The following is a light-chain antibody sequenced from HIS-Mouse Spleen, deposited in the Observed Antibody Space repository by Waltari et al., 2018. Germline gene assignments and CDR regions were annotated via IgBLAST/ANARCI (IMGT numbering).Light chain of an antibody. CDR2: RNN. J-gene: IGLJ3*02. CDR1: SSNIGSNY. CDR3: AAWDDSLSGRV. V-gene: IGLV1-47*01. Sequence: QSVLTQPPSASGTPGQRVTISCSGSSSNIGSNYVYWYQQLPGTAPKLLIYRNNQRPSGFPDRVSGSKSGTSASLAIRGLRSEDEADYYCAAWDDSLSGRVFGGGTKLTVL.